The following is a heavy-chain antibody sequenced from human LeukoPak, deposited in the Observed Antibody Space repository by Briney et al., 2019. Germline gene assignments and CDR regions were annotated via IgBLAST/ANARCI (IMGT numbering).Heavy chain of an antibody. CDR3: AREGAVPGIDP. D-gene: IGHD3-16*01. J-gene: IGHJ5*02. CDR1: GYSITSGFS. Sequence: PSETLSLTCAVFGYSITSGFSWGWIRQPPGKGLEWIGTISHSGSTDSKSTLESRLTISMDTSKNQFSLRLTSVTAADTAVYYCAREGAVPGIDPWGQGTLVTVSS. CDR2: ISHSGST. V-gene: IGHV4-38-2*02.